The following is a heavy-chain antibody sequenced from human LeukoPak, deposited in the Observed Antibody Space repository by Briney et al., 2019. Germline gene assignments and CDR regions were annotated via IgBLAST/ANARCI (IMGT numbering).Heavy chain of an antibody. CDR2: ISGSGGST. Sequence: EGSLRLSCAASGFTFSSYAMSWVRQAPGKGLEWVSAISGSGGSTYYADSVKGRFTISRDNSKNTLYLQMNSLRAEDTAVYYCAKDRRLLWFGELTGDWGQGTLVTVSS. D-gene: IGHD3-10*01. V-gene: IGHV3-23*01. CDR3: AKDRRLLWFGELTGD. J-gene: IGHJ4*02. CDR1: GFTFSSYA.